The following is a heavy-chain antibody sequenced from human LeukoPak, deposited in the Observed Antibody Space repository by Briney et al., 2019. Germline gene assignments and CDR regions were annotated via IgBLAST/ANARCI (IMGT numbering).Heavy chain of an antibody. Sequence: GGSLRLSCTASGLTFSNYPLHWVRKAPGKGLDWVTLISYDGSKIYYADSVKGRFTISRDNSKSMLFLQMNSLRAEDTAVYYCARESGWGLPHAFDFWGQGTMVTVSS. CDR1: GLTFSNYP. J-gene: IGHJ3*01. CDR3: ARESGWGLPHAFDF. V-gene: IGHV3-30-3*01. CDR2: ISYDGSKI. D-gene: IGHD3-3*01.